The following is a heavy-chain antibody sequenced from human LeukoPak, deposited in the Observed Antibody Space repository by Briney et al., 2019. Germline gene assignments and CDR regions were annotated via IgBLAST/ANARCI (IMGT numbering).Heavy chain of an antibody. CDR1: GGSIGNYN. CDR3: ARYSGSPYWYLDH. Sequence: SETLSLTCIVSGGSIGNYNWTWIRQPPGKGLEWIGHIYHSGATKYNASLESRVTMSVDTSKNQFSLKLNSVTAAGTAIYHCARYSGSPYWYLDHWGQGVLVTVSS. D-gene: IGHD1-26*01. J-gene: IGHJ4*02. CDR2: IYHSGAT. V-gene: IGHV4-59*01.